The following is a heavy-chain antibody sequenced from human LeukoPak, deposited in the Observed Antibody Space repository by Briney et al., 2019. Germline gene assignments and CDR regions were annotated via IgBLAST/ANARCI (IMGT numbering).Heavy chain of an antibody. CDR2: ISGSGDRT. CDR3: AKSGSWYYFDC. Sequence: PGGSLRLSCAASGFTFTSYAMGWVRQAPGKGLEWVSTISGSGDRTHYADSVKGRFTISRDNSKNTLHLQVNSLRAEDTAVYYCAKSGSWYYFDCWGQGTLVTVSS. V-gene: IGHV3-23*01. J-gene: IGHJ4*02. D-gene: IGHD6-13*01. CDR1: GFTFTSYA.